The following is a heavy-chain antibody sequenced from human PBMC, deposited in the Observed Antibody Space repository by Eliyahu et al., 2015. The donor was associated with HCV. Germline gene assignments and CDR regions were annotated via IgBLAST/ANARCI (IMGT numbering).Heavy chain of an antibody. V-gene: IGHV4-59*01. CDR3: ARRSGYYTGAPFDYYYGMDV. D-gene: IGHD3-3*01. CDR2: IYYSGST. Sequence: QVQLQESGPGLVKPSXTLSLTCTVXGXSISSYYWSWIRQPPGKGLEWIGYIYYSGSTNYNPSLKSRVTISVDTSKNQFSLKLSSVTAADTAVFYCARRSGYYTGAPFDYYYGMDVWGQGTTVTVSX. J-gene: IGHJ6*02. CDR1: GXSISSYY.